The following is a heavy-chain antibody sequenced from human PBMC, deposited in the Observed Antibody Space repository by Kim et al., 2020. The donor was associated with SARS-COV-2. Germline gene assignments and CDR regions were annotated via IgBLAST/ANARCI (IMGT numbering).Heavy chain of an antibody. D-gene: IGHD2-2*03. V-gene: IGHV3-23*01. CDR3: AKDGSRAFISVTFDI. CDR1: GFTFSSYA. CDR2: MSGSGSAT. Sequence: GGSLRLSCAASGFTFSSYAMSWVRQAPGKGLEWVSGMSGSGSATYYADSVKGRFTISRDNSKNTLYLQMNSLRTEDTAVYYCAKDGSRAFISVTFDIWGQGTMVTGTS. J-gene: IGHJ3*02.